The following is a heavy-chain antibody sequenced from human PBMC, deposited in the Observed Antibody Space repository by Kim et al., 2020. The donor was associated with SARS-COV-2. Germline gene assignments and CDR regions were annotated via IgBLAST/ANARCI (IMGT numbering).Heavy chain of an antibody. D-gene: IGHD3-16*02. CDR3: ARDQSFKLGTYFDY. Sequence: GGSLRLSCAASGFTFSSYSMNWVRQAPGKGLEWVSSISSSSSYIYYADSVKGRFTISRDNAKNSLYLQMNSLRAEDTAVYYCARDQSFKLGTYFDYWGQGTLVTVSS. CDR2: ISSSSSYI. J-gene: IGHJ4*02. V-gene: IGHV3-21*01. CDR1: GFTFSSYS.